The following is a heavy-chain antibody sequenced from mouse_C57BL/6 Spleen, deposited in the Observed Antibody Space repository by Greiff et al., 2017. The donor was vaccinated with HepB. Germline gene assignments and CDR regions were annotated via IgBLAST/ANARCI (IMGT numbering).Heavy chain of an antibody. V-gene: IGHV5-17*01. CDR2: ISSGSSTI. CDR3: ARNDYVSYYFDY. Sequence: EVKVVESGGGLVKPGGSLKLSCAASGFTFSDYGMHWVRQAPEKGLEWVAYISSGSSTIYYADTVKGRFTISRDNAKNTLFLQMTSLRSEDTAMYYCARNDYVSYYFDYWGQGTTLTVSS. D-gene: IGHD2-4*01. CDR1: GFTFSDYG. J-gene: IGHJ2*01.